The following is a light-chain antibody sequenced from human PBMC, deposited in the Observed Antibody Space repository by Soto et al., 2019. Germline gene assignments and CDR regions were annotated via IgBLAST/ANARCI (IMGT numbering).Light chain of an antibody. V-gene: IGLV2-11*01. CDR2: AVS. CDR1: NSDVVRYNF. CDR3: YSYTAGDIFL. J-gene: IGLJ3*02. Sequence: QSAMTQPRSVSVSPGQSVPISCTGTNSDVVRYNFVSWYQQLPGKAPKLLISAVSPRTSGVPDRFSSSKSGNTSALTISWLQADDEADYFCYSYTAGDIFLFGGGTQLAVL.